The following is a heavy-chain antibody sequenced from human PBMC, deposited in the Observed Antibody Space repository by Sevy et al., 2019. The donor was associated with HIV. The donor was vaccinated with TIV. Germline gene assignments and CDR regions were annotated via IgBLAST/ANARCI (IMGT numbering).Heavy chain of an antibody. CDR1: GGPISVYY. V-gene: IGHV4-59*01. CDR3: ARAPPVRSGDDSLNWFDP. D-gene: IGHD5-12*01. CDR2: IYYTGST. J-gene: IGHJ5*02. Sequence: SETLSLTCTVSGGPISVYYWSWIRQPPGKPLEYIGYIYYTGSTNYNPSLKSRVTISVDTSKNQFSLKLNSVTAADTAVYFCARAPPVRSGDDSLNWFDPWGQGTLVTVSS.